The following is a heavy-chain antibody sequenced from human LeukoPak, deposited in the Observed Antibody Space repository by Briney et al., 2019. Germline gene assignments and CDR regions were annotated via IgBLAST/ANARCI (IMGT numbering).Heavy chain of an antibody. CDR3: ARDLTHYFDY. CDR2: IKQDGSEK. V-gene: IGHV3-7*03. Sequence: PGGSLRLSCAVSGFTFSSYWMSWVRQAPGKGLEWVANIKQDGSEKYYVDSVKGRFTISRDNAKNSLYLQMNSLRAEDTAVYYCARDLTHYFDYWGQGTLVTVSS. CDR1: GFTFSSYW. J-gene: IGHJ4*02.